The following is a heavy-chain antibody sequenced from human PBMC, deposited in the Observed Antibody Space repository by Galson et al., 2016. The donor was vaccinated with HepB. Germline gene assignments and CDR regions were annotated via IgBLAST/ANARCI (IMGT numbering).Heavy chain of an antibody. J-gene: IGHJ6*02. D-gene: IGHD3-16*01. Sequence: SLRLSCAASGFTFSNYGMNWVRQAPGKGLEWVSAITGSGDSPYYADSVKGRFTISRDNSKNTLYLQMNSLRAEDTAVYYCAKDGWRSLVGYFYYYGLDVWGHGTTVTVSS. V-gene: IGHV3-23*01. CDR2: ITGSGDSP. CDR3: AKDGWRSLVGYFYYYGLDV. CDR1: GFTFSNYG.